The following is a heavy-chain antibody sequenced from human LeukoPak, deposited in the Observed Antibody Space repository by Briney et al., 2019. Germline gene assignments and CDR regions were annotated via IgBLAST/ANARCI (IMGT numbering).Heavy chain of an antibody. Sequence: GGSLRLSCVASGSTFSTYAMSWVRPAPGKGLEWVSDISDSGSNTYYADSVKGRFTISRDNSQNTLYLQMSSLRADDTAVYFCAKIRGYSYGYGDYWGQGTLVTVSS. J-gene: IGHJ4*02. V-gene: IGHV3-23*01. D-gene: IGHD5-18*01. CDR3: AKIRGYSYGYGDY. CDR2: ISDSGSNT. CDR1: GSTFSTYA.